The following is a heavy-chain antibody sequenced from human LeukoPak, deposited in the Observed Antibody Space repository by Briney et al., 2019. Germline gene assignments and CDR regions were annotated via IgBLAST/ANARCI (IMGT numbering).Heavy chain of an antibody. Sequence: PGGALTLSCPASGFTFTTYWIHWVRQAPAEGMVWVSRIHRDGSSTMYANSVKGRLSVSRDHDKNTVYLQMKSLRAEDAAVYYCARGGSGYGDFDYWGQGTLVSVSS. V-gene: IGHV3-74*03. CDR2: IHRDGSST. J-gene: IGHJ4*02. CDR1: GFTFTTYW. CDR3: ARGGSGYGDFDY. D-gene: IGHD2-15*01.